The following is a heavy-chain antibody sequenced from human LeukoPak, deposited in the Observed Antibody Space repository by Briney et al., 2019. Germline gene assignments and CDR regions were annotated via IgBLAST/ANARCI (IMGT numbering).Heavy chain of an antibody. CDR3: AKGRGLTGYYFDY. D-gene: IGHD3-9*01. CDR2: ISGDGGST. J-gene: IGHJ4*02. V-gene: IGHV3-43*02. Sequence: LSGGSLRLSCAASGFTFSSYAMNWVRQAPGKGLEWVSLISGDGGSTYYADSVKGRFTISRDNSKNSLYLQMNSLRTEDTALYYCAKGRGLTGYYFDYWGQGTLVTVSS. CDR1: GFTFSSYA.